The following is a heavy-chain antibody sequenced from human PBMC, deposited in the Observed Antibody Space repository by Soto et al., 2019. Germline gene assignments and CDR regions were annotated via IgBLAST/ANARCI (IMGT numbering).Heavy chain of an antibody. D-gene: IGHD2-21*02. CDR2: VYSSGST. V-gene: IGHV4-59*01. CDR3: AKDPVMNVVVTAFDY. CDR1: GGSMNTYY. J-gene: IGHJ4*02. Sequence: SETLSLTCTVSGGSMNTYYWSWIRQPPRKGLQWIGYVYSSGSTKYNPSLKSRVTMSVDTSKNQFSLQLSSVTAADTAVYYCAKDPVMNVVVTAFDYWGQGTLVTVSS.